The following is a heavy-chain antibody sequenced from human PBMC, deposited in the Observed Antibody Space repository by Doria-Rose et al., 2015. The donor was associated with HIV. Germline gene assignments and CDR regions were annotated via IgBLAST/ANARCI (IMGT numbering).Heavy chain of an antibody. D-gene: IGHD6-13*01. V-gene: IGHV2-26*01. Sequence: PGPVLVKPTETLTLTCTVSGVSLSSPGMGVSWIRQPPGKALEWLANIFSDDERSYKTSLKSRLTLSRGTTKSQLVLTMTDMDPVDTATYYCARIKSIRWYHKYYFDFWGQGTLVIVSA. CDR3: ARIKSIRWYHKYYFDF. CDR2: IFSDDER. CDR1: GVSLSSPGMG. J-gene: IGHJ4*02.